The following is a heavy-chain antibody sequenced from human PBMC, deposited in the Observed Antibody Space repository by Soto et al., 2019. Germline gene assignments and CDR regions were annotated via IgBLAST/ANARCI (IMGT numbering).Heavy chain of an antibody. CDR3: ARVVKQQLEAYFDY. V-gene: IGHV4-59*01. J-gene: IGHJ4*02. CDR2: IYYSGST. Sequence: SETLSLTCTVSGGSISSYYWSWIRQPPGKGLEWIGYIYYSGSTNYNPSLKSRVTISVDTSKNQFSLKLSSVTAADTAVYYCARVVKQQLEAYFDYWGQGTLVTVSS. D-gene: IGHD6-13*01. CDR1: GGSISSYY.